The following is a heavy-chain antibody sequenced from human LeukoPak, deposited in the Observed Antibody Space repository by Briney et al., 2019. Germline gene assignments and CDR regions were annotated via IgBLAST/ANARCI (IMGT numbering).Heavy chain of an antibody. Sequence: PSKTLSLTCTVSGGSISSSIYYWGWIRQPPGKGLEWIGEIYHSGSTNYNPSLKSRVTISVGTSKNQFSLKLSSVTAADTAVYYCARGGWNKFDYWGQGTLVTVSS. CDR1: GGSISSSIYY. J-gene: IGHJ4*02. CDR3: ARGGWNKFDY. V-gene: IGHV4-39*07. CDR2: IYHSGST. D-gene: IGHD2-15*01.